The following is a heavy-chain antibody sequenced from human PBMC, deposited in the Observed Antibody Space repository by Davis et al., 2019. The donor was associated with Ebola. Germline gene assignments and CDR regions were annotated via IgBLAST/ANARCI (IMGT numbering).Heavy chain of an antibody. CDR1: GYSFINNW. D-gene: IGHD3-3*01. V-gene: IGHV5-51*01. CDR3: ARFLEWKADY. CDR2: IYPGDSDT. Sequence: GESLKISCKASGYSFINNWIGWVRQMPGKGLEWMGIIYPGDSDTRYSPSFQGQVTISADKSITTAYLQWSSLKASDTAMYYCARFLEWKADYWGQGTLVTVSS. J-gene: IGHJ4*02.